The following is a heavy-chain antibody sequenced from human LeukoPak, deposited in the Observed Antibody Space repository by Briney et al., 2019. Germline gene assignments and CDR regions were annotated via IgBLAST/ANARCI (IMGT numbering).Heavy chain of an antibody. J-gene: IGHJ5*02. Sequence: PGGSLRLSCAASGFTVSRYYMSWVRQAPGKGPEWVSVIYSGGSTYYADSVKRRFTISRDNSKNSLYLQMNTLRVEDTAVYYCAREGAVSGENWFDPWGQGTLVTVSS. CDR2: IYSGGST. CDR3: AREGAVSGENWFDP. CDR1: GFTVSRYY. V-gene: IGHV3-53*01. D-gene: IGHD6-13*01.